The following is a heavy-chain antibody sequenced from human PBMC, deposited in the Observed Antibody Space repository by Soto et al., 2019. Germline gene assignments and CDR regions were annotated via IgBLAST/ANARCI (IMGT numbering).Heavy chain of an antibody. CDR2: IYYSGST. D-gene: IGHD3-10*01. V-gene: IGHV4-31*03. CDR3: ARDLRYGSGSYYTHSYFDY. J-gene: IGHJ4*02. Sequence: SETLSLACTVSGGSISSGGYYWSWIRQHPGKGLEWIGYIYYSGSTYYNPSLKSRVTISVDTSKNQFSLKLSSVTAADTAVYYCARDLRYGSGSYYTHSYFDYWGQGTLVTVSS. CDR1: GGSISSGGYY.